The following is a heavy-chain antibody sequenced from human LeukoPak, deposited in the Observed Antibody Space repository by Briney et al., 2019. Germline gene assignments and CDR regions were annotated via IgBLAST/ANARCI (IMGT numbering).Heavy chain of an antibody. CDR3: ARDKWKWLVRNWFDP. CDR2: MNPNSGNT. V-gene: IGHV1-8*02. D-gene: IGHD6-19*01. CDR1: GYTFTSYG. J-gene: IGHJ5*02. Sequence: GASVKVSCKASGYTFTSYGISWVRQAPGQGLEWMGWMNPNSGNTGYAQKFQGRVTMTRNTSISTAYMELSSLRSEDTAVYYCARDKWKWLVRNWFDPWGQGTLVTVSS.